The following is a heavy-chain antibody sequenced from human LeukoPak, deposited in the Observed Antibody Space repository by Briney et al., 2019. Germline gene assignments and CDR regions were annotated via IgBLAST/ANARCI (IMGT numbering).Heavy chain of an antibody. CDR2: IYYSGST. D-gene: IGHD5-12*01. Sequence: ETLSLTCTVSGGSISSSSYYWGWIRQPPGKGLEWIGSIYYSGSTYYNPSLKSRVTISVDTSKNQFSLKLSSVTAADTAVYCCARHRKDIVATIYPKRYYYYMDVWGKGTTVTVSS. J-gene: IGHJ6*03. CDR1: GGSISSSSYY. V-gene: IGHV4-39*01. CDR3: ARHRKDIVATIYPKRYYYYMDV.